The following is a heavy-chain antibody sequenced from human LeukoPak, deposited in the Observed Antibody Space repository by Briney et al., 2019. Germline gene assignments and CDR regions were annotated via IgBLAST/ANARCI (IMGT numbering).Heavy chain of an antibody. CDR2: ISSSSSTI. Sequence: PGGSLRLSCAASGFTFSDYYMSWIRQAPGKGLEWVSYISSSSSTIYYADSVKGRFTISRDNAKNSLYLQMNSLRAEDTAVYYCARVWDIVVVPATFDYWGQGTLVTVSS. CDR3: ARVWDIVVVPATFDY. V-gene: IGHV3-11*04. CDR1: GFTFSDYY. D-gene: IGHD2-2*01. J-gene: IGHJ4*02.